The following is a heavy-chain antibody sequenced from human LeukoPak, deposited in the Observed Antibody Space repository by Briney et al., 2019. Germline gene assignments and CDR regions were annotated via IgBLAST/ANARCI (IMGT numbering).Heavy chain of an antibody. CDR1: GYSVSSGYY. CDR3: ARARRGLLRYARNAFDI. CDR2: MYHSGDT. Sequence: SETLSLTCTVSGYSVSSGYYWGWIRQPPGKGLEWIGSMYHSGDTYYNPSLKSRVTISVDTSKNQLSLKLSSVTAADTAVYYCARARRGLLRYARNAFDIWGQGTMVTVSS. V-gene: IGHV4-38-2*02. D-gene: IGHD3-9*01. J-gene: IGHJ3*02.